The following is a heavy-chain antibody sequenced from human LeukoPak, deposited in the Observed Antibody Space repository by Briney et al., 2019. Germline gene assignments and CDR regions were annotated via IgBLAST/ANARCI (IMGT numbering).Heavy chain of an antibody. CDR3: ARGRIVVVPAAIIVSYYYYGMDV. CDR2: INHSGST. J-gene: IGHJ6*02. Sequence: SETLSLTCAVYGGSFSGYYWSWIRQPPGKGLEWIGEINHSGSTNYNPSLKSRVTISVDTSKNQFSLKLSSVTAADTAVYYCARGRIVVVPAAIIVSYYYYGMDVWGQGTRVSVSS. D-gene: IGHD2-2*02. CDR1: GGSFSGYY. V-gene: IGHV4-34*01.